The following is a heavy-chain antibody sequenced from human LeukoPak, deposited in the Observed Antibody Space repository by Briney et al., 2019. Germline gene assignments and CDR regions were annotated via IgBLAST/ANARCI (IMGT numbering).Heavy chain of an antibody. V-gene: IGHV1-8*01. CDR1: GYTFTGYD. J-gene: IGHJ4*02. CDR3: TRGSLSGSSRDY. CDR2: MNPYTGDT. D-gene: IGHD1-26*01. Sequence: ASVKVSCKASGYTFTGYDINWVRQAIGQGLEWMGWMNPYTGDTGYAQNLRGRVTMTRNTSIDTAYMDLSGLTSEDTAVYYCTRGSLSGSSRDYWGQGTLVTVSS.